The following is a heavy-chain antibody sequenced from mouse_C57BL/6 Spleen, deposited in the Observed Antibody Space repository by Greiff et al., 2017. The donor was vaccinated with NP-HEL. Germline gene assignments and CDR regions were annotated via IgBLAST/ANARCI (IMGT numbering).Heavy chain of an antibody. V-gene: IGHV14-3*01. Sequence: VQLKQSVAELVRPGASVKLSCTASGFNIKNTYMHWVKQRPEQGLEWIGRIDPANGNTKYAPKFQGKATITADTSSNTAYLQLSSLTSEDTAIYYGARVTTVVPDDYAMDYWGQGTAVTVSS. CDR2: IDPANGNT. CDR3: ARVTTVVPDDYAMDY. CDR1: GFNIKNTY. J-gene: IGHJ4*01. D-gene: IGHD1-1*01.